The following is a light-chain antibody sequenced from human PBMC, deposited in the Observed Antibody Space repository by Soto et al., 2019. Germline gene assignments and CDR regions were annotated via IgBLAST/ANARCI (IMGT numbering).Light chain of an antibody. V-gene: IGLV2-23*02. Sequence: QSALTQPASVSGSPGQSITISCTGTSRDVGSYNLVSWYQQHPGKAPKLMISAVTKRPAGVSSRFSGSKSGNTASLTISGLQAEDEADYYCSSYAGFNTVIFGGGTKLTVL. J-gene: IGLJ2*01. CDR3: SSYAGFNTVI. CDR2: AVT. CDR1: SRDVGSYNL.